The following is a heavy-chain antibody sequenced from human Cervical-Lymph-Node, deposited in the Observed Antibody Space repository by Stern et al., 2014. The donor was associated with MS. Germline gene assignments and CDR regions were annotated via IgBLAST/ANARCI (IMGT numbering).Heavy chain of an antibody. CDR3: AKDRLFCSGGGCYGMDV. V-gene: IGHV3-30*18. Sequence: VQLVESGGGVVQPGRSLRLSCAASGFTLRSYGMHWVRQAPGKGLEWVAVISNAGNEKDYTDSVKGRLTLSTDNSKNTLYLQMNSLSTEYTAMYYCAKDRLFCSGGGCYGMDVWGQGTTVTVSS. D-gene: IGHD2-15*01. CDR1: GFTLRSYG. CDR2: ISNAGNEK. J-gene: IGHJ6*02.